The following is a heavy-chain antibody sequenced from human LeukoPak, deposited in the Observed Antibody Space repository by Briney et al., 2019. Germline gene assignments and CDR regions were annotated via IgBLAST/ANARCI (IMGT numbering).Heavy chain of an antibody. V-gene: IGHV4-39*01. CDR3: ARHALDGNDDAFDI. Sequence: SETLSLTCTVSGGSISSYYWSWIRQPPGKGLEWIGSIYYSGSTYYNPSLKSRVTISVDTSKNQFSLKLSSVTAADTAVYYCARHALDGNDDAFDIWGQGTMVTVSS. D-gene: IGHD1-1*01. CDR1: GGSISSYY. J-gene: IGHJ3*02. CDR2: IYYSGST.